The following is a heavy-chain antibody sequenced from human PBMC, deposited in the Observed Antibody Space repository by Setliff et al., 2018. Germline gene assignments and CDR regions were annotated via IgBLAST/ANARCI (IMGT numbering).Heavy chain of an antibody. J-gene: IGHJ4*02. CDR3: XRGSYYDSSGYSPDFFDY. Sequence: SETLSLTCTVSGGSISSYYWSWIRQPPWKGLEWIGYIYTSGSTNYNPSLKSRVTISLXXXKNXXXXXXXXXXXXXXXXXXXXRGSYYDSSGYSPDFFDYWGQGTLVTVSS. CDR2: IYTSGST. CDR1: GGSISSYY. V-gene: IGHV4-4*08. D-gene: IGHD3-22*01.